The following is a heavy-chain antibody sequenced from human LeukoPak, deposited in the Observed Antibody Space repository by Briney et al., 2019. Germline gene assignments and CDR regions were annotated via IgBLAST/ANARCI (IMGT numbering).Heavy chain of an antibody. CDR2: ISGSGGST. D-gene: IGHD5-12*01. CDR3: AKDRGYSGYVQAFDY. J-gene: IGHJ4*02. V-gene: IGHV3-23*01. Sequence: GGSLRLSCAASGFTFSSYGMSWVRQAPGKGLEWVSAISGSGGSTYYADSVKGRFTISRDNSKNTLYLQMNSLRAEDTAVYYCAKDRGYSGYVQAFDYWGQGTLVTVSS. CDR1: GFTFSSYG.